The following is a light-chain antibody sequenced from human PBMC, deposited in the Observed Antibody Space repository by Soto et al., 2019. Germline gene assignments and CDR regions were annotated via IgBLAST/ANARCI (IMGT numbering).Light chain of an antibody. CDR1: SSDVGGYNY. CDR3: SSYAGGYNPVV. CDR2: EVS. Sequence: QSVLTQPPSASGSPGQSVTISCSGTSSDVGGYNYVSWYQQHPGKAPKLIIYEVSKRPSGVPDRFSGSKSGNTASLTVSGLQAEDEADYYCSSYAGGYNPVVFGGGTQLTVL. J-gene: IGLJ2*01. V-gene: IGLV2-8*01.